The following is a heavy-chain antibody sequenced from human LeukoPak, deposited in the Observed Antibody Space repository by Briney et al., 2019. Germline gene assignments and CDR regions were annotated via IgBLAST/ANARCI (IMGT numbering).Heavy chain of an antibody. CDR3: ARAGGRSWFDP. V-gene: IGHV1-2*02. CDR2: INPNSGGT. J-gene: IGHJ5*02. CDR1: GYSFTDKY. Sequence: ASVKVSCKASGYSFTDKYMHWVRQAPGQGLEWMGWINPNSGGTNYAQKFQGRVTMTTDTSMSTAYMELSRLTSDDTAVYYCARAGGRSWFDPWGQGTLITVSS.